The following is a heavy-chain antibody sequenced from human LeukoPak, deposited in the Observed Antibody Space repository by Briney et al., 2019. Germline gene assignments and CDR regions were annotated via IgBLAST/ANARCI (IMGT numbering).Heavy chain of an antibody. CDR1: GYTFSSYY. CDR3: ARQYSYAPYYYYYYMDV. CDR2: ISPSSGDT. J-gene: IGHJ6*03. V-gene: IGHV1-46*01. Sequence: ASVKVSCKASGYTFSSYYINWVRQAPGQGLEWMGIISPSSGDTSYAQKFQGRVTMTRDTSISTAYMELSRLRSDDTAVYYCARQYSYAPYYYYYYMDVWGKGTTVTVSS. D-gene: IGHD5-18*01.